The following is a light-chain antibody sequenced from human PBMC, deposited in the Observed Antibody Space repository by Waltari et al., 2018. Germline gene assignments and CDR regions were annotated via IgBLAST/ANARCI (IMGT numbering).Light chain of an antibody. CDR3: SSRDSGAHRHV. CDR1: SLRSYY. CDR2: GQN. V-gene: IGLV3-19*01. J-gene: IGLJ1*01. Sequence: SSELTQDPAVSVALGQTVRITCQGDSLRSYYATWYQQKAGQAPILVIYGQNNRPSGIPDRFSGSYSGRTASLTITGAQAEDEADYYWSSRDSGAHRHVFGTGTKVTVL.